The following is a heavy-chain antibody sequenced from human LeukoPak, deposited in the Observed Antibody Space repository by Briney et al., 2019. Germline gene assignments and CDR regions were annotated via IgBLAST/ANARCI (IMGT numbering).Heavy chain of an antibody. CDR1: GGTFSSYA. D-gene: IGHD2-15*01. CDR2: IIPIFGTA. V-gene: IGHV1-69*05. J-gene: IGHJ4*02. Sequence: SVKVSCKASGGTFSSYAISWVRQAPGQGLEWMGGIIPIFGTANYAQKFQGRVTITTDESTSTAYMELSSLRSEDTAVYYCARESYCSGGSCGPDYWGQGTLVTVSS. CDR3: ARESYCSGGSCGPDY.